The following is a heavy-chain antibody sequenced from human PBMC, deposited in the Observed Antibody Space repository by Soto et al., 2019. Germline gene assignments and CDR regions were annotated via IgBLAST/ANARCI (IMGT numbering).Heavy chain of an antibody. V-gene: IGHV3-48*02. Sequence: EVQLVESGGGLVQPGGSLRLSCAASGFTFSSYSMNWVRQAPGKGLEWVSYISSSSSTIYYADSVKGRFTISRDNAKNSLYLQMNSLRDEDTAVWYCARVFYSVAGTGGLDYWGQGTLVTVSS. D-gene: IGHD6-19*01. CDR1: GFTFSSYS. CDR2: ISSSSSTI. CDR3: ARVFYSVAGTGGLDY. J-gene: IGHJ4*02.